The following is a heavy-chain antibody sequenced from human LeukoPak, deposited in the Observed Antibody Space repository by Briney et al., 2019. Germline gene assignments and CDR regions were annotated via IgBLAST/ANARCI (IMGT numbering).Heavy chain of an antibody. CDR2: VSHSRST. CDR1: GESFSGFF. V-gene: IGHV4-34*01. J-gene: IGHJ5*02. Sequence: SETLSLTCAINGESFSGFFCTWIRQSPGKGLEWIGEVSHSRSTLYNPSLKSRVTLSVDTFKNHFSLNLSSVTAADTAVYYCARGRTHNWFDPWGQGTLVTVSS. D-gene: IGHD3/OR15-3a*01. CDR3: ARGRTHNWFDP.